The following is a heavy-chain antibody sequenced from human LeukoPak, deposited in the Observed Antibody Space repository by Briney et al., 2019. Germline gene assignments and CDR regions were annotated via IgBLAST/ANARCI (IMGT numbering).Heavy chain of an antibody. D-gene: IGHD3-22*01. CDR2: IYSSGST. CDR1: GGSISSGGYS. Sequence: SETLSLTCAVSGGSISSGGYSWSWIRQPPGKGLEWIGFIYSSGSTNYNPSLKSRVTISVDTSKNQLSLKLSSVTAADTAVYYCASFDYYDSSGYYSSWGQGTLVTVSS. J-gene: IGHJ5*02. V-gene: IGHV4-30-4*07. CDR3: ASFDYYDSSGYYSS.